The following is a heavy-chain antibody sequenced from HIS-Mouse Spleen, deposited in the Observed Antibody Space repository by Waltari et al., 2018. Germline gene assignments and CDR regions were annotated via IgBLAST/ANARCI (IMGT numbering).Heavy chain of an antibody. CDR2: IKQDGSEK. Sequence: EVQLVESGGGLVQPGGSLRLSLAAAGFPFCSFWMSWVRQAPGKGLEWVANIKQDGSEKYYVDSVKGRFTISRDNAKNSLYLQMNSLRAEDTAVYYCLRAFDIWGQGTMVTVSS. CDR1: GFPFCSFW. CDR3: LRAFDI. V-gene: IGHV3-7*01. J-gene: IGHJ3*02.